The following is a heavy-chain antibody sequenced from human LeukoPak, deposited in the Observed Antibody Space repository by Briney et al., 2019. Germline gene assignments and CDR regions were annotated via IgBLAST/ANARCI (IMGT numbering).Heavy chain of an antibody. D-gene: IGHD3-3*01. Sequence: GGSLRLSCEDFGSNVMHWVRQAPGKGLEWAAAISPDGISKYYADSVKGRFTISRDNSESTVYLQMNSLGAEDTAVYYCARGKDYDFWSGLDYFDYWGQGTLVTVSS. CDR2: ISPDGISK. CDR3: ARGKDYDFWSGLDYFDY. J-gene: IGHJ4*02. CDR1: GSNV. V-gene: IGHV3-30-3*01.